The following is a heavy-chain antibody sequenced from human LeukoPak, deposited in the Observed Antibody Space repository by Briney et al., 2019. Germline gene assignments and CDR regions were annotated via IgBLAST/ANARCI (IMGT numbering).Heavy chain of an antibody. D-gene: IGHD5-18*01. V-gene: IGHV3-43*01. CDR1: GFTYDDYT. CDR3: AKEGIEHAGLDF. Sequence: GGSLRLSCAASGFTYDDYTMYWVRQAPGKGLEWVSLISWDGGTRYYADFVKGRFTISRDNIKNSLYLQMNSLRTEDTTLYYCAKEGIEHAGLDFWGQGTLVTVSS. CDR2: ISWDGGTR. J-gene: IGHJ4*02.